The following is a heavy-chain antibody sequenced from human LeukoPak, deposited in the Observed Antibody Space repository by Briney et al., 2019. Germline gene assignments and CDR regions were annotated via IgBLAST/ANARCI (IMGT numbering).Heavy chain of an antibody. J-gene: IGHJ4*02. Sequence: GGSLRLSCAASGFTFSNYAMSWVRQAPGKGLEWVSYISSSGSTIYYADSVKGRFTISRDNAKNSLYLQMNSLRAEDTAVYYCARGMQWLVGPDYWGQGTLVTVSS. CDR2: ISSSGSTI. CDR1: GFTFSNYA. D-gene: IGHD6-19*01. CDR3: ARGMQWLVGPDY. V-gene: IGHV3-11*01.